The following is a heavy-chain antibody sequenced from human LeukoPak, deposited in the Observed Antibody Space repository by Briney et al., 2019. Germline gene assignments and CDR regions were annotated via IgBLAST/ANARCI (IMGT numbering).Heavy chain of an antibody. D-gene: IGHD6-13*01. J-gene: IGHJ3*02. CDR2: IYYSGST. Sequence: SETLSLTCTVSGGSISSYYWSWIRQPPGKGLEWIGYIYYSGSTNYNPSLKSRVTISVDTSKNQFSLKLSSVTAADTAVYYCARPKYSSSWYEAFDIWGQGTMVTVSS. V-gene: IGHV4-59*08. CDR1: GGSISSYY. CDR3: ARPKYSSSWYEAFDI.